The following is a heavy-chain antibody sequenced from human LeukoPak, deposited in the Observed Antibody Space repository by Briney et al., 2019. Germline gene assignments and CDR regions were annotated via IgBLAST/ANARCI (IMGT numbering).Heavy chain of an antibody. Sequence: ASVKVSCKASGGTFSSYAISWVRQAPGQGLEWMGGIIPIFGTANYAQKFQGRVTITADESTSTAYMELSSLRSEDTAVYYCARELRDIVVVVAATQYLSLYYYGMDVWGQGTTVTVSS. D-gene: IGHD2-15*01. CDR1: GGTFSSYA. CDR2: IIPIFGTA. J-gene: IGHJ6*02. CDR3: ARELRDIVVVVAATQYLSLYYYGMDV. V-gene: IGHV1-69*13.